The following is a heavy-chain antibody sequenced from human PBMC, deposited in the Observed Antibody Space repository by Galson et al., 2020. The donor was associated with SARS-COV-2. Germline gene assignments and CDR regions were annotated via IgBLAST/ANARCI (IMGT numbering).Heavy chain of an antibody. J-gene: IGHJ4*02. CDR2: INPNSGGT. D-gene: IGHD5-18*01. CDR1: GYTFTGYY. CDR3: ARVNTWIQLWLPFDY. V-gene: IGHV1-2*02. Sequence: ASVKVSCKASGYTFTGYYMHWVRQAPGQGLEWMGWINPNSGGTNYAQKFQGRVTMTRDTSISTAYMELSRLRSDDTAVYYCARVNTWIQLWLPFDYWGQGTLVTVSS.